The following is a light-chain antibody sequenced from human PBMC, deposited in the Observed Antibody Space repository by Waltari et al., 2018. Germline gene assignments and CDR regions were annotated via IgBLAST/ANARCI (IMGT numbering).Light chain of an antibody. CDR1: QGINNY. CDR3: QQYNFYPPT. V-gene: IGKV1-16*02. J-gene: IGKJ4*01. CDR2: GAS. Sequence: TCRASQGINNYLARFQQKPGKAPKSLISGASTLQSGVSSNFSGSGSGTDFTLTINSLQPEEFATYYCQQYNFYPPTFGGGTTVE.